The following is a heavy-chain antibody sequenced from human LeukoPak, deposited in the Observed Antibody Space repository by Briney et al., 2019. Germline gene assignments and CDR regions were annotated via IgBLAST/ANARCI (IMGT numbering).Heavy chain of an antibody. CDR3: ARRVSSKDAFDI. V-gene: IGHV1-69*13. CDR2: IIPIFGTA. J-gene: IGHJ3*02. CDR1: GGTFSSYA. D-gene: IGHD2/OR15-2a*01. Sequence: GASVKFSCKASGGTFSSYAISWVRQAPGQGLEWMGGIIPIFGTANYAQKFQGRVTITADESTSTAYMELSSLRSEDTAVYYCARRVSSKDAFDIWGQGTMVTVSS.